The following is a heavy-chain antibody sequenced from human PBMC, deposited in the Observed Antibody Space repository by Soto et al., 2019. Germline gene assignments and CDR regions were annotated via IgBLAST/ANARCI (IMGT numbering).Heavy chain of an antibody. CDR3: ARGYSSGPDY. V-gene: IGHV3-74*01. CDR2: INSDGSTT. Sequence: EVQLVESGGGLVQPGGSLRLSCAASGFTFSNHWMHWVRQAPGKGLVWVSRINSDGSTTTYADSVKGRFTISRDNAKNTLYLQLNSLRPEDTALYYCARGYSSGPDYWGQGTLVTVSS. D-gene: IGHD6-19*01. J-gene: IGHJ4*02. CDR1: GFTFSNHW.